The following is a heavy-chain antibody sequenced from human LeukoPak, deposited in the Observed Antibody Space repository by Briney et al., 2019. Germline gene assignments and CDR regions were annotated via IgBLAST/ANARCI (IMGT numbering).Heavy chain of an antibody. D-gene: IGHD3-10*01. Sequence: GGSLRLSCAASGFTVSSNYMSWVRQAPGKGLEWVSVIYSGGSTYYADSVKGRFTISRHNSKNTLYLQMNSLRAEDTAVYYCAREDRYGSGSFDYWGQETLVTVSS. V-gene: IGHV3-53*04. CDR2: IYSGGST. CDR3: AREDRYGSGSFDY. J-gene: IGHJ4*02. CDR1: GFTVSSNY.